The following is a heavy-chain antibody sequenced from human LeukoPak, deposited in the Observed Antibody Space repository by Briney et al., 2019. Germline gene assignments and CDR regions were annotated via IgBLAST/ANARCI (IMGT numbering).Heavy chain of an antibody. CDR3: ATNAFGYYYYYMDV. D-gene: IGHD3-10*01. CDR2: IIPIFGTA. V-gene: IGHV1-69*05. Sequence: GASVKVSCKASGGTFSSYAISWVRQAPGQELEWMGGIIPIFGTANYAQKFQGRVTITTDESTSTAYMELSSLRSEDTAVYYCATNAFGYYYYYMDVWGKGTTVTVSS. CDR1: GGTFSSYA. J-gene: IGHJ6*03.